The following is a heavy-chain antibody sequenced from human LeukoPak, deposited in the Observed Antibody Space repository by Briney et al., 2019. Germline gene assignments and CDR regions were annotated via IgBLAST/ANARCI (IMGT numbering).Heavy chain of an antibody. CDR3: ARRWRWLMRPTPGAHNWFDP. D-gene: IGHD5-24*01. V-gene: IGHV4-34*01. Sequence: PSETLSLTCAVYGGSFSGYYWSWIRQPPGKGLEWIGEINHSGSTNYNPSLKSRVTISVDTSKNQFSLKLSSVTAADTAVYYCARRWRWLMRPTPGAHNWFDPWGQGTLVTVSS. CDR2: INHSGST. CDR1: GGSFSGYY. J-gene: IGHJ5*02.